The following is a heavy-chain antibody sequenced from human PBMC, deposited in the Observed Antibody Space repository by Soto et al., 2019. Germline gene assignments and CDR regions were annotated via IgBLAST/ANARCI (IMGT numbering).Heavy chain of an antibody. D-gene: IGHD1-26*01. CDR1: GFTVSCNY. V-gene: IGHV3-53*01. J-gene: IGHJ4*02. CDR2: IYSGGST. Sequence: EVQLVGSGGGVIQPGGSLRLSCAASGFTVSCNYMSWGRQAPGKGLEWVLVIYSGGSTYYADSLKGRFTKSRDNSKNTLYLQMNSLRADYTAVYYFARGRELIDYWGQGTLVTVSS. CDR3: ARGRELIDY.